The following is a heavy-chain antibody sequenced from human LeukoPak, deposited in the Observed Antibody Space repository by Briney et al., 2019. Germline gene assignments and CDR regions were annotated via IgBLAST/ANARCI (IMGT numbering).Heavy chain of an antibody. CDR1: GGSISSDNW. D-gene: IGHD3-9*01. CDR3: ARVKRPVLRYFDWYVPWFDP. J-gene: IGHJ5*02. CDR2: IYHSGIT. Sequence: PSETLSLTCAVSGGSISSDNWWSWVRQPPGQGLEWIGDIYHSGITNYNPSLKSRVTISVDTSKNQFSLKLSSVTAADTAVYYCARVKRPVLRYFDWYVPWFDPWGQGTLVTVSS. V-gene: IGHV4-4*02.